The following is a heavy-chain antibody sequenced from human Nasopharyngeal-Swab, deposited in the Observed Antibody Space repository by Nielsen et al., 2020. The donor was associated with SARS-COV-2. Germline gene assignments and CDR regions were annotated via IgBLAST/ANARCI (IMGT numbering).Heavy chain of an antibody. CDR2: ISYDGSNK. CDR3: AKDNNPYYYDSSGYAFDI. J-gene: IGHJ3*02. D-gene: IGHD3-22*01. V-gene: IGHV3-30*18. Sequence: VRQAPGKGLEWVAVISYDGSNKYYADSAKGRFTISRDNSKNTLYLQMNSLRAEDTALYYCAKDNNPYYYDSSGYAFDIWGQGTMVTVSS.